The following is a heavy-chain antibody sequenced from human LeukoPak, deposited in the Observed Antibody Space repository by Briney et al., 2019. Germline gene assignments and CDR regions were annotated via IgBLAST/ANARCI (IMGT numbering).Heavy chain of an antibody. CDR3: GRDRHWNQGNFDY. J-gene: IGHJ4*02. Sequence: ASVKVSCKAFGYTITGYYIHWVRQAPGQGLEWMGWINPNNGGTNYAQKFQGRVTMTRDTSIGTAYMELNRLTYDDTAVYYCGRDRHWNQGNFDYWGQGTLVSVSS. V-gene: IGHV1-2*02. D-gene: IGHD1-1*01. CDR1: GYTITGYY. CDR2: INPNNGGT.